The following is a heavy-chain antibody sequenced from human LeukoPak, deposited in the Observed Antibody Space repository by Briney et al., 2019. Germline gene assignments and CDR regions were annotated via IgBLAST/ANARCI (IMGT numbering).Heavy chain of an antibody. D-gene: IGHD6-13*01. CDR3: AKQSAGSAAWYSLHYDF. CDR1: RFTLSSYA. J-gene: IGHJ4*02. V-gene: IGHV3-23*01. Sequence: GGSLRLSCAASRFTLSSYAMTWVRQAPGRGLEWVSSVDGGGGGAYYADSVKGRFTISRDNSKDTLYLQMNGLSAEDTAVYFCAKQSAGSAAWYSLHYDFWGQGTLVTVSS. CDR2: VDGGGGGA.